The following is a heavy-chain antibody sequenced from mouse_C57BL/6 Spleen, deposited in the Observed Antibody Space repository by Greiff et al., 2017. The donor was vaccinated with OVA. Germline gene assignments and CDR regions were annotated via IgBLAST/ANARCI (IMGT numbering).Heavy chain of an antibody. CDR3: ARRRDYGSSYWYFDV. J-gene: IGHJ1*03. D-gene: IGHD1-1*01. V-gene: IGHV1-82*01. Sequence: VQLQQSGPELVKPGASVKISCKASGYAFSSSWMNWVKQRPGKGLEWIGRIYPGDGDTNYNGKFKGKATLTADKSSSTAYMQLSSLTSEDSAVYFCARRRDYGSSYWYFDVWGTGTTVTVSS. CDR2: IYPGDGDT. CDR1: GYAFSSSW.